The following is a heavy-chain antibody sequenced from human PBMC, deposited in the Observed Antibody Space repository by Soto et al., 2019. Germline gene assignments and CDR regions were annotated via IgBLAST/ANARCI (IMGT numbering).Heavy chain of an antibody. CDR3: AMVDVYVTPSPQDV. Sequence: QVQLVQSGAEVKDPGASVKVSCKASGYTFTRYGISRARQAPGQGREWMGWINTYNGNTNYAQNVQGRVTLTTDTSTSTAYMELRSLRSNVTAIYYCAMVDVYVTPSPQDVWGQGTTVIVSS. CDR1: GYTFTRYG. CDR2: INTYNGNT. D-gene: IGHD3-16*01. J-gene: IGHJ6*02. V-gene: IGHV1-18*01.